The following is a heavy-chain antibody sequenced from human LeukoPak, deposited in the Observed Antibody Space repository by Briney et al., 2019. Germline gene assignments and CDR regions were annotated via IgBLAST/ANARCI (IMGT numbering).Heavy chain of an antibody. CDR2: INAGNGNT. J-gene: IGHJ1*01. CDR3: ARGLRELDSSGWYSAEYFQH. Sequence: ASVKVSCKASGYTFTSYAMHWVRQAPGQRLEWMGWINAGNGNTKYSQKFQGRITITRDTSASTAYMELSSLRSEDTAVYYCARGLRELDSSGWYSAEYFQHWGQGTLVTVSS. D-gene: IGHD6-19*01. CDR1: GYTFTSYA. V-gene: IGHV1-3*01.